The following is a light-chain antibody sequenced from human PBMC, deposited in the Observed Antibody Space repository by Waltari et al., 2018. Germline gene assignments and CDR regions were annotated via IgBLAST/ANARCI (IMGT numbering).Light chain of an antibody. CDR1: SWLSSNV. CDR2: VTSDGSH. J-gene: IGLJ3*02. CDR3: QTGGHGTWV. V-gene: IGLV4-69*01. Sequence: QLVLTQSPSASASLGPSVKLTCTLSSWLSSNVIAWLQQQPEKGPRYLMKVTSDGSHSKGDEIPDRFSGSSSGAERYLTISSLQSEDEADYYCQTGGHGTWVFGGGTKLTVL.